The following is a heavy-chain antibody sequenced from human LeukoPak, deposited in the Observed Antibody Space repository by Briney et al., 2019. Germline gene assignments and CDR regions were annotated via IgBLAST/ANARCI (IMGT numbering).Heavy chain of an antibody. V-gene: IGHV3-53*01. CDR3: ARNLLTVTTDYYGMDV. Sequence: GGSLRLSCAASGFTVSSNYMSWVRQAPGKGLEWVSVIYSGGSTYYADSVKGRFTISRDNSKNTLYLQMNSLRAEDTAVYYCARNLLTVTTDYYGMDVWGQGTTVTVSS. CDR1: GFTVSSNY. J-gene: IGHJ6*02. D-gene: IGHD4-17*01. CDR2: IYSGGST.